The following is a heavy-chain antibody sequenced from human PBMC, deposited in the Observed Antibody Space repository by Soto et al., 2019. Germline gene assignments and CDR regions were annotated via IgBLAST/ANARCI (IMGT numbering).Heavy chain of an antibody. CDR1: GYTISTHA. D-gene: IGHD3-3*01. V-gene: IGHV1-3*01. CDR2: INAGNDKT. Sequence: GASVTVSCKASGYTISTHAMHWVRQAPGQSLEWMGWINAGNDKTKYSQRLQDRVTIIRDTSASTVYMELSSLRSEDTAVYYCARDQYYNIWSGYYMGTPFDYWGQGTQVTVSS. CDR3: ARDQYYNIWSGYYMGTPFDY. J-gene: IGHJ4*02.